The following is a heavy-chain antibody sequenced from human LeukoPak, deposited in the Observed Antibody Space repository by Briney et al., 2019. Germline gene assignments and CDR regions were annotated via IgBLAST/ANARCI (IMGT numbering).Heavy chain of an antibody. D-gene: IGHD2-15*01. CDR3: ARGGYCSGGSCEIAAFDI. V-gene: IGHV3-23*01. CDR2: ISGSGGST. CDR1: GFTFSSDA. J-gene: IGHJ3*02. Sequence: GGSLRLSCAASGFTFSSDAMSWVRQAPGKGLEWVSAISGSGGSTYYADSVKGRFTISRDNSKSTLYLQMNSLRAEDTAVYYCARGGYCSGGSCEIAAFDIWGQGTMVTVSS.